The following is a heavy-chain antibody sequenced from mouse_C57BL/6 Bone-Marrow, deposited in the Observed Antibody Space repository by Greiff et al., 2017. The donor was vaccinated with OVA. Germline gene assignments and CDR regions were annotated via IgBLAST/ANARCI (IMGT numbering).Heavy chain of an antibody. D-gene: IGHD2-3*01. CDR3: TRDHDGYYLYYAMDY. Sequence: EVQLVESGGGLVKPGGSLKLSCAASGFTFSSYAMSWVRQTPEKRLEWVATISDGGSYTYYPDNVKDRFTISRDNAKNDLYLQMSHLTSENTAMFYCTRDHDGYYLYYAMDYWGQGTSVTVSS. CDR1: GFTFSSYA. V-gene: IGHV5-4*01. J-gene: IGHJ4*01. CDR2: ISDGGSYT.